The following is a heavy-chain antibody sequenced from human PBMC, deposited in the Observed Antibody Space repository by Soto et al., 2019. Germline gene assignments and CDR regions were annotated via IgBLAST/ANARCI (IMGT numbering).Heavy chain of an antibody. CDR3: AKAEDIVVVPAPFDY. Sequence: EVQLLESGGGLVQPGGSLRLSCAASGFTFSSYAMSWVRQAPGKGLEWVSAISGSGGSTYYADSVKGRFTISRDNYKNTLYLQMNRRRAEDTAVYYCAKAEDIVVVPAPFDYWGQGTLVTVSS. V-gene: IGHV3-23*01. CDR2: ISGSGGST. CDR1: GFTFSSYA. J-gene: IGHJ4*02. D-gene: IGHD2-2*01.